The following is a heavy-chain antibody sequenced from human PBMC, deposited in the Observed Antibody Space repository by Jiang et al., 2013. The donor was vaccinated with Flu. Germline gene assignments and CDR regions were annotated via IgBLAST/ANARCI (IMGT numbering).Heavy chain of an antibody. J-gene: IGHJ3*02. CDR3: ARAHDTSGSDSFDI. D-gene: IGHD3-22*01. CDR1: GYTFTNHW. Sequence: GAEVKKPGESLKISCKGSGYTFTNHWIGWVRQMSGKGLEWMGIIYPADSDTRYRPSFQGQVTISADKSITTAYLHWSSLKASDTAMYYCARAHDTSGSDSFDIWGQGTMVTVSS. V-gene: IGHV5-51*01. CDR2: IYPADSDT.